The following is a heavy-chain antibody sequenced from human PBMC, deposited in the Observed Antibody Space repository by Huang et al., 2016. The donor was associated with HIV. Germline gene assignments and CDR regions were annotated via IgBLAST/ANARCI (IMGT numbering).Heavy chain of an antibody. D-gene: IGHD1-7*01. CDR2: IKQDESEK. V-gene: IGHV3-7*02. J-gene: IGHJ6*02. CDR1: TFRFGAYW. Sequence: VESGGRLVQPGGSIRLSCVGSTFRFGAYWMSWVRQTTGKGLEWVDNIKQDESEKYYVNSVKSRFNISRDNAMKVLLLEMNNVRVEDTATYYCATKTAAMDIWGQGTTVTVS. CDR3: ATKTAAMDI.